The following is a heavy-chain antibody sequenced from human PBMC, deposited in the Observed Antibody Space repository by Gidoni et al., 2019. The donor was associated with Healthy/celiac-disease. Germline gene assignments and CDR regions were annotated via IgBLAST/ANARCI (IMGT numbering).Heavy chain of an antibody. CDR3: ARTYGRGSYQFDY. CDR1: GGSISSSSYY. Sequence: QLQLRESGPGLVKPSETLSLTCTVSGGSISSSSYYWGWIRQPPGKGLEWIGSIYYSGSTYYNPSLKSRVTIFVDTSKNQFSLKLSSVTAADTAVYYCARTYGRGSYQFDYWGQGTLVTVSS. CDR2: IYYSGST. V-gene: IGHV4-39*01. J-gene: IGHJ4*02. D-gene: IGHD1-26*01.